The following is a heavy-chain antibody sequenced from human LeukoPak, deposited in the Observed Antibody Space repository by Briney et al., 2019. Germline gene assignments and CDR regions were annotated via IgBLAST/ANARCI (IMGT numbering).Heavy chain of an antibody. CDR2: ISAYNGNT. V-gene: IGHV1-18*01. CDR3: ARDSYDFWGGNPFDY. J-gene: IGHJ4*02. D-gene: IGHD3-3*01. CDR1: GYTFRDFG. Sequence: ASVKVSCKASGYTFRDFGISWVRQAPGQGLEWMGWISAYNGNTNYAQKLQGRVTMTTDTSTSTAYMELRSLRSDDTAVYYCARDSYDFWGGNPFDYWGQGTLVTVSS.